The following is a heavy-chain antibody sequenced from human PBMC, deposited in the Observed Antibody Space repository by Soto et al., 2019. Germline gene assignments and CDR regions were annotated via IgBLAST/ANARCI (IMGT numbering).Heavy chain of an antibody. CDR1: GGSISSGGYY. J-gene: IGHJ4*02. Sequence: SETLSLTCTVSGGSISSGGYYWSWIRQHPGKGLEWIGYIYYSGSTYYNPSLKSRVTISVDTSKNQFSLKLSSVTAADTAVYYCARGGITGTTYGVDYWGQGTLVTVS. CDR2: IYYSGST. CDR3: ARGGITGTTYGVDY. D-gene: IGHD1-7*01. V-gene: IGHV4-31*03.